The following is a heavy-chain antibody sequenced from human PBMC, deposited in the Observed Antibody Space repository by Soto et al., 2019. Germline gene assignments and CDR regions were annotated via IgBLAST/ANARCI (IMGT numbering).Heavy chain of an antibody. Sequence: EVPLVESGGDLVQPGGSLRLSCAASGFTFSNYAMHWVRQAPGKGLEYVSGITSDGGSTYYANSVKGRFTTSRDNSKNTLYLQMGSLRAEDMAVYYCARDRGAMVRDFEYWGQGTLVTVSS. CDR1: GFTFSNYA. D-gene: IGHD3-10*01. V-gene: IGHV3-64*01. CDR3: ARDRGAMVRDFEY. J-gene: IGHJ4*02. CDR2: ITSDGGST.